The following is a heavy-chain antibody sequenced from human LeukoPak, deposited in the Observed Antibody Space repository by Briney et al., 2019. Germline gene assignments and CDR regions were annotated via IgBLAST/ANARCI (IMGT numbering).Heavy chain of an antibody. V-gene: IGHV3-30*02. Sequence: PGGSLRLSCAASGFTFSTYGMHWVRQAPGKGLEWVAVIWYGGSNKYYADSVKGRFTISRDNSKNTLHLQMNSLRAEDTAVYYCAKERSLEIAVAGTIFDYWGQGTLVTVSS. CDR3: AKERSLEIAVAGTIFDY. D-gene: IGHD6-19*01. CDR2: IWYGGSNK. CDR1: GFTFSTYG. J-gene: IGHJ4*02.